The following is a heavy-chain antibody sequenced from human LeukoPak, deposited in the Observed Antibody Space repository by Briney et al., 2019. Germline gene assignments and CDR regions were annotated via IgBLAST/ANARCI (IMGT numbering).Heavy chain of an antibody. Sequence: SETLSLTCTVSGGSISSGGYYWSWIRQHPGKGLEWIGYTYYSGSTYYNPSLKGRVTISVDTSKNQFSLKLSSVTAADTAVYYCARISGYDSPYFDYWGQGTLVTVSS. CDR1: GGSISSGGYY. CDR3: ARISGYDSPYFDY. V-gene: IGHV4-31*03. D-gene: IGHD5-12*01. J-gene: IGHJ4*02. CDR2: TYYSGST.